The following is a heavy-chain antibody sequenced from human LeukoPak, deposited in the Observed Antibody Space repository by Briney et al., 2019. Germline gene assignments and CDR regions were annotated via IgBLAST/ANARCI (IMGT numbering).Heavy chain of an antibody. CDR1: GFTSSSYG. J-gene: IGHJ4*02. V-gene: IGHV3-30*18. Sequence: GGSLRLSCAASGFTSSSYGMHWVRQAPGKGLEWVAVISYDGSNKYYADSVKGRFTISRDNSKNTLYLQMNSLRAEDTAVYYCAKDLVALQLWLPDDYWGQGTLVTVSS. CDR2: ISYDGSNK. CDR3: AKDLVALQLWLPDDY. D-gene: IGHD5-18*01.